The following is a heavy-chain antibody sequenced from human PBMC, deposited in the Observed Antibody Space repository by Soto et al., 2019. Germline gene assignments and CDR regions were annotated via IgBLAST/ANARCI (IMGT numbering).Heavy chain of an antibody. D-gene: IGHD2-15*01. CDR3: ARGRGYCRGGSCYRYYYCGMDV. Sequence: PSETLSLTCAVYGGSCSGYYWRCIRQPPGKGLEWIGEINHTGSTNYNPSLKSRVTISVDTSKNQFSLKLSSVTAADTAVYYCARGRGYCRGGSCYRYYYCGMDVWGQGTTV. V-gene: IGHV4-34*01. CDR1: GGSCSGYY. J-gene: IGHJ6*02. CDR2: INHTGST.